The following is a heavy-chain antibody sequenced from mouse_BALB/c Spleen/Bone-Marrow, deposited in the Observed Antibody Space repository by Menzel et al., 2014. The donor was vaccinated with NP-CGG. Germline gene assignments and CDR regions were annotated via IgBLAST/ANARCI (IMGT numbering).Heavy chain of an antibody. Sequence: DVHLVESGGGLVQPGGSRKLSCAASGFTFSSFGMHWVRQAPEKGLEWVAYISSGSSTIYYADTVEGRFTISRDNPKNTLFLQMTSLRSEDTAMYYCTRKGALITHYYAMDYWGQGTSVTVSS. CDR2: ISSGSSTI. J-gene: IGHJ4*01. CDR1: GFTFSSFG. D-gene: IGHD2-4*01. V-gene: IGHV5-17*02. CDR3: TRKGALITHYYAMDY.